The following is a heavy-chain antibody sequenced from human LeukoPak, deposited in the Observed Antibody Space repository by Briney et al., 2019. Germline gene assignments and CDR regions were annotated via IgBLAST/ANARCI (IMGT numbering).Heavy chain of an antibody. CDR1: GGTFSSYA. V-gene: IGHV1-69*13. J-gene: IGHJ3*02. CDR3: ARGGVVVVPAAILGIDAFDI. CDR2: IIPIFGTA. D-gene: IGHD2-2*02. Sequence: SVKVSCKASGGTFSSYAISWVRQAPGQGLEGVGGIIPIFGTANYAQQCHGRVTITADESTSTANMELSSLRSEDTAVYYCARGGVVVVPAAILGIDAFDIWGQGTMVTVSS.